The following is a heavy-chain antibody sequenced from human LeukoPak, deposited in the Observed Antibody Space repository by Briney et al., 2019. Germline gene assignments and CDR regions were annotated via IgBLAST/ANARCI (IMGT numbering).Heavy chain of an antibody. CDR2: ISYDGGNK. Sequence: GGPLRLSCAASGFTFSSYAMHWVRQAPGKGLEWVAVISYDGGNKYYADSVKGRFTISRDNSKNTLYLQMNSLRAEDTAVYYCARSPLRWQWLTAAGYFDYWGQGTLVTVSS. V-gene: IGHV3-30-3*01. D-gene: IGHD6-19*01. CDR1: GFTFSSYA. CDR3: ARSPLRWQWLTAAGYFDY. J-gene: IGHJ4*02.